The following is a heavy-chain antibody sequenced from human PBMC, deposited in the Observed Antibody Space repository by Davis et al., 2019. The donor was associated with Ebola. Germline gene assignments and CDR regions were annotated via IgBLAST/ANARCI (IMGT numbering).Heavy chain of an antibody. V-gene: IGHV3-11*01. CDR2: ISSSGSTI. Sequence: PGGSLRLSCASSGFTFSDYYMSWIRQAPGKGLEWVSYISSSGSTIYYADSVKGRFTISRDNAKNSLYLQMNSLRAEDTAVYYCARDLRYYYDSSGYLSYGMDVWGQGTTVTVSS. CDR3: ARDLRYYYDSSGYLSYGMDV. CDR1: GFTFSDYY. J-gene: IGHJ6*02. D-gene: IGHD3-22*01.